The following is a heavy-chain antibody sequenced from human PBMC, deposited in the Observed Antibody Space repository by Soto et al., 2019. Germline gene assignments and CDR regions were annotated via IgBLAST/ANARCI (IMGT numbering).Heavy chain of an antibody. Sequence: QVQLVQSGAEVKKPGSSVKVSCKASGGTFSSYTISWVRQAPGQGLEWMGRIIPILGIANYAQKFQGRVTITADKSTSTAYMELSSLRSEDTAVYYCAHLKGVVVTASRYGMDVWGQGTTVTVSS. V-gene: IGHV1-69*02. CDR3: AHLKGVVVTASRYGMDV. CDR1: GGTFSSYT. D-gene: IGHD2-21*02. CDR2: IIPILGIA. J-gene: IGHJ6*02.